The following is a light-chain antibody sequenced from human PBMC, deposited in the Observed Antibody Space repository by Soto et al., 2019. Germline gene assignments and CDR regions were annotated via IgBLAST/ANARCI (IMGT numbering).Light chain of an antibody. CDR2: ENN. V-gene: IGLV1-51*02. J-gene: IGLJ1*01. Sequence: QSVLTQPPSVSAAPGQKVTISCSGSSSNIGNNYVSWYQQLPGTAPKLLIYENNKRPSGIPDRFSGSKSGTSATLGITGLQTGDEADYYCGTWDSSLSDSYVCGTGTKVTV. CDR1: SSNIGNNY. CDR3: GTWDSSLSDSYV.